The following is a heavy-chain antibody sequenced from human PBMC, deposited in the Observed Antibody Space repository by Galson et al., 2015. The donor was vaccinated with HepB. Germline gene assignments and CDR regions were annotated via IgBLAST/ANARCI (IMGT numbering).Heavy chain of an antibody. D-gene: IGHD2-2*01. CDR2: INPSGDSA. J-gene: IGHJ4*02. CDR1: GYTFTSYY. CDR3: ARYSSTMAFDY. V-gene: IGHV1-46*01. Sequence: SCKASGYTFTSYYMFWVRQAPGQGLEWMGLINPSGDSATYSQKFQGTVTMTRGTSTSTVYMELSSLRSEDTAVYYCARYSSTMAFDYWGQGTLVTVSS.